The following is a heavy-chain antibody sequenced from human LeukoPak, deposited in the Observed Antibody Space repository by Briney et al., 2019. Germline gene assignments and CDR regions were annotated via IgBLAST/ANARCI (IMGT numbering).Heavy chain of an antibody. CDR2: IYYSGST. J-gene: IGHJ4*02. CDR3: ARNEKDSSGYYYSYYFDY. V-gene: IGHV4-59*01. CDR1: GGSISIYY. Sequence: PSETLSLTCTVSGGSISIYYWSWVRQPPGKGLEWIGYIYYSGSTNYNPSLKSRVTISVDTSKNQFSLKLSSVTAADTAVYYCARNEKDSSGYYYSYYFDYWGQGTLVTVSS. D-gene: IGHD3-22*01.